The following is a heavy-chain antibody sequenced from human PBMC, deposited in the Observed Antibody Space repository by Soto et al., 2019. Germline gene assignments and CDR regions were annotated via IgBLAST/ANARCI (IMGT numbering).Heavy chain of an antibody. V-gene: IGHV3-15*01. CDR1: GFTFNAAW. J-gene: IGHJ4*02. CDR2: IKSKTDGGTT. Sequence: GGSLRLSCAASGFTFNAAWMSWVRQAPGKGLEWIGRIKSKTDGGTTDFAAPVKGRLSLSRDDSKNTVYLQMNSLKIEDTAVYYCTTGLAAAGTNYWGQGTLVTVSS. D-gene: IGHD6-13*01. CDR3: TTGLAAAGTNY.